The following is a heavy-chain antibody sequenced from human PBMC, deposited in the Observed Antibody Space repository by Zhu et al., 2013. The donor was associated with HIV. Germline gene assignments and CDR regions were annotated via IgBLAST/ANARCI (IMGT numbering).Heavy chain of an antibody. V-gene: IGHV1-69*06. CDR3: ARVVSAEYYYGMDV. Sequence: QVQLVQSGAEVRKSGSSVKVSCQASGGPLINYAISWVRQARGQGLEWMGGIIPIFDTVKYAQKFQGRVTITADKSTNTAYMELSSLISEDTAVYYCARVVSAEYYYGMDVWGQGTTVTVSS. J-gene: IGHJ6*02. D-gene: IGHD1-26*01. CDR1: GGPLINYA. CDR2: IIPIFDTV.